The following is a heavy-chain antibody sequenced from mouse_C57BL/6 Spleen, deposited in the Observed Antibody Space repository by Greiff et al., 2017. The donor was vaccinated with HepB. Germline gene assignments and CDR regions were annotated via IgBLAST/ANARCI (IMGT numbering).Heavy chain of an antibody. CDR2: INPNNGGT. J-gene: IGHJ2*01. D-gene: IGHD2-5*01. CDR1: GYTFTDYN. CDR3: ARGDSNYLYYFDY. Sequence: VQLQQSGPELVKPGASVKIPCKASGYTFTDYNMDWVKQSHGKSLEWIGDINPNNGGTIYNQKFKGKATLTVDKSSSTAYMELRSLTSEDTAVYYCARGDSNYLYYFDYWGQGTTLTVSS. V-gene: IGHV1-18*01.